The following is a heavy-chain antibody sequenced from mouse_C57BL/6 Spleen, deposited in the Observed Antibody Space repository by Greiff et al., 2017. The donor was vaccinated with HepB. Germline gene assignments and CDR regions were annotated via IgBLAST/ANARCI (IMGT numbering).Heavy chain of an antibody. J-gene: IGHJ4*01. CDR1: GYTFTSYW. Sequence: QVQLKQPGAELVRPGSSVKLSCKASGYTFTSYWMHWVKQRPIQGLEWIGNIDPSDSETHYNQKFKDKATLTVDKSSSTAYMQLSSLTSEDSAVYYCAREEGGAMDYWGQGTSVTVSS. V-gene: IGHV1-52*01. CDR3: AREEGGAMDY. CDR2: IDPSDSET.